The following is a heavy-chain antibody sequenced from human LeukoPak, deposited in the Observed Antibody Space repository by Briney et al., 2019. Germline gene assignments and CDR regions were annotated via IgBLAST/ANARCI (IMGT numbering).Heavy chain of an antibody. CDR3: ATSADIVDRHWFDP. Sequence: ASVNVSCKVSGYTLPELSIHWVRQAPGKGLEWMGGFDPEDGETIYAQKFQGRVTMTEDTSTDTAYLELSSLRSEDTAVYYCATSADIVDRHWFDPWGQATQVTVSS. J-gene: IGHJ5*02. CDR1: GYTLPELS. V-gene: IGHV1-24*01. CDR2: FDPEDGET. D-gene: IGHD2-15*01.